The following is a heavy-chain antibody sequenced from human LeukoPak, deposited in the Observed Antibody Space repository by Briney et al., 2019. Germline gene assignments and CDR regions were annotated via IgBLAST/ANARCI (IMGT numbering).Heavy chain of an antibody. J-gene: IGHJ4*02. Sequence: GGSLRLSCAASGFIFRSYAMSWVREAPGEGLEWGSAITGSGDTTYYADSVKGRFTVSRDNSKNTLYVEMNTLRAEDTAVYYCAKWGDYDILTGYYVSDFWGQGTLVTVSS. CDR3: AKWGDYDILTGYYVSDF. CDR2: ITGSGDTT. V-gene: IGHV3-23*01. CDR1: GFIFRSYA. D-gene: IGHD3-9*01.